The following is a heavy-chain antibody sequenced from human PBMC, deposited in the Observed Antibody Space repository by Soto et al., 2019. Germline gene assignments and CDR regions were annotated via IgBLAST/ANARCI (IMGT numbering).Heavy chain of an antibody. Sequence: QVQLVQSGAEVKKPGASVKVSCKASGYTFASYAISWMRQATGQGLEWMGWISAYNGNTNYAQKLQGRVTMTTDTSPSTAYLELRSLRSADTAVYSCALDPPTPDYWGQGTLVTVSS. CDR2: ISAYNGNT. CDR1: GYTFASYA. J-gene: IGHJ4*02. V-gene: IGHV1-18*01. CDR3: ALDPPTPDY.